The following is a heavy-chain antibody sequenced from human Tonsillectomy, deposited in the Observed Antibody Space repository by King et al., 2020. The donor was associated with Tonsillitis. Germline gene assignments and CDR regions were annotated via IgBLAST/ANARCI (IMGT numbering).Heavy chain of an antibody. D-gene: IGHD2-21*02. Sequence: VQLVESGGGLVQPGGSLRLSCAASGFTFSSYAMSWVRQAPGKGLEWISAISGSGGTPYYANSVKGRFTISRDNSKNTLYLQMNSLRAEDTAVFYCAKDLVVVTAIPGNYLDYWGQGTLVTVSS. CDR3: AKDLVVVTAIPGNYLDY. V-gene: IGHV3-23*04. CDR1: GFTFSSYA. CDR2: ISGSGGTP. J-gene: IGHJ4*02.